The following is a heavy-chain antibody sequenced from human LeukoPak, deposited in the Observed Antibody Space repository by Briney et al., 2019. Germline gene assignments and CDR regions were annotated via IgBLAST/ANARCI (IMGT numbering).Heavy chain of an antibody. J-gene: IGHJ4*02. V-gene: IGHV5-51*01. CDR1: GYSFTTYW. D-gene: IGHD4-23*01. CDR3: ARVMYGGKEGTFDY. Sequence: GESLQISCKASGYSFTTYWIGWVRPMPGKGLEWMGIINPGDSDTRNGPAFHGQVTISADKSVSTAYLQWSSLKAADTAMYYCARVMYGGKEGTFDYWGQGTLVTVSS. CDR2: INPGDSDT.